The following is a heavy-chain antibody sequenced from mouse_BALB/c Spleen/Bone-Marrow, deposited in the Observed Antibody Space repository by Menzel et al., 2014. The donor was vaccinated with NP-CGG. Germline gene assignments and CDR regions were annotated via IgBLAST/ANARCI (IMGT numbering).Heavy chain of an antibody. D-gene: IGHD2-1*01. CDR2: ILPGSGRT. V-gene: IGHV1-9*01. CDR3: TNTIGNAY. J-gene: IGHJ3*01. Sequence: QVQLQQPGAELMKPGASVKISCKATGYTFSSYWIEWVKQRPGHGLEWIGEILPGSGRTNYNEKFKGKATFTADTSSTTAYMQLSSPTSEDSAVYYCTNTIGNAYWGRGTLVTVSA. CDR1: GYTFSSYW.